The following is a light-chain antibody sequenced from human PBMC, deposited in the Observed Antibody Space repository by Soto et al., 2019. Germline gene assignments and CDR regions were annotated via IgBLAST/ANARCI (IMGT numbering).Light chain of an antibody. CDR1: NIGSKS. CDR2: DDS. V-gene: IGLV3-21*02. J-gene: IGLJ1*01. Sequence: ELTQPPSVSVAPGQTARIPCGGTNIGSKSVHWYQQRPGQAPVMVVYDDSDRPSGIPERFSGSNSGDTATLSISRVEAGDEADYYCQVWDRESEHYVFGTGTQLTVL. CDR3: QVWDRESEHYV.